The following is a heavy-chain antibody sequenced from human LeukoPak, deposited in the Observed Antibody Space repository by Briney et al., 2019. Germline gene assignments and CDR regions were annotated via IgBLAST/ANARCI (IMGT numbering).Heavy chain of an antibody. CDR3: AKISDPPDYGDYLYDY. J-gene: IGHJ4*02. D-gene: IGHD4-17*01. V-gene: IGHV3-30*18. Sequence: GGSLRLSCAASGFTFSSYGMHWVRQAPGKGLEWVAVISYDGSNKYYADSVKGRFTISRDNSKNTLYLQMNSLRAEDTAVYYCAKISDPPDYGDYLYDYWGQGTLVTVSS. CDR1: GFTFSSYG. CDR2: ISYDGSNK.